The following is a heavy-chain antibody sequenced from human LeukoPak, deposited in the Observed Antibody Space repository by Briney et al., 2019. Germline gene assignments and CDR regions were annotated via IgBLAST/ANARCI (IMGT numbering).Heavy chain of an antibody. V-gene: IGHV3-30*02. D-gene: IGHD2-2*01. CDR3: AKVLPTYCSSTSCYGGFDP. J-gene: IGHJ5*02. CDR1: GFTFSSYG. Sequence: GGSLRLSCAASGFTFSSYGMHWVRQAPGKGREWVAFIRYDGSNKYYAESVKGRFTISRDNSKNTLYLQMNSLRAEDTAVYYCAKVLPTYCSSTSCYGGFDPWGQGTLVTVSS. CDR2: IRYDGSNK.